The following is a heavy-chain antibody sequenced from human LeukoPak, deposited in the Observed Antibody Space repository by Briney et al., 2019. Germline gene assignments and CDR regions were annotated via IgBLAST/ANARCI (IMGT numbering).Heavy chain of an antibody. D-gene: IGHD2-15*01. Sequence: YMSWVRQHPGKGLEWIGHIYYSGSTYYNPSLKSRGIISVETSKNQFSLMLSSVTAADTAVYYCAKDRAGFCSGGSCYTTFDPWGQGTLVTVSS. CDR1: Y. CDR2: IYYSGST. J-gene: IGHJ5*02. V-gene: IGHV4-31*02. CDR3: AKDRAGFCSGGSCYTTFDP.